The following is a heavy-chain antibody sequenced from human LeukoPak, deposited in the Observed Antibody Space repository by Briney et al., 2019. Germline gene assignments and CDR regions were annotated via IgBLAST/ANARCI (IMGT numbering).Heavy chain of an antibody. CDR2: IIPIFGTA. D-gene: IGHD5-12*01. CDR3: AREEVAGTPTIYYYYGMDV. V-gene: IGHV1-69*13. J-gene: IGHJ6*02. CDR1: GGTFSSYA. Sequence: SVTGSCTASGGTFSSYAISWVRQAPGQGLEWMGGIIPIFGTANYAQKFQGRVTITADESTSTAYMELSSLRSEDTAVYYCAREEVAGTPTIYYYYGMDVWGQGTTVTVSS.